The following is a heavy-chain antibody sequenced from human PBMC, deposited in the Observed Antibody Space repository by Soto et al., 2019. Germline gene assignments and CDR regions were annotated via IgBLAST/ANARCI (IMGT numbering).Heavy chain of an antibody. J-gene: IGHJ5*02. Sequence: QVQLVQSGAEVKKPGASVKVSCKASGYTFTRSYMHWVRQAPGQGLEWMGIINPTGGSTTYAQQFQGRVTMTRDTSASTVYMELSSLRSEDTAVYYCAKSSGWRFDPWGQGTLVTVSS. V-gene: IGHV1-46*01. CDR2: INPTGGST. D-gene: IGHD6-19*01. CDR1: GYTFTRSY. CDR3: AKSSGWRFDP.